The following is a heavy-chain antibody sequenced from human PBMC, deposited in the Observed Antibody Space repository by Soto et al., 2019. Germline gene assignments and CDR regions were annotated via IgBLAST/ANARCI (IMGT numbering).Heavy chain of an antibody. CDR3: AKEREVAGFDY. CDR1: GFTFSNYA. Sequence: VGSLRLSCAASGFTFSNYAMSWVRQAPGKGLEWVSAIRVSGGTTSYADSVKGRFSISRDNSKNTLYLQMNSLRAEDTAVYYCAKEREVAGFDYWGQGTLVTVSS. CDR2: IRVSGGTT. D-gene: IGHD6-19*01. J-gene: IGHJ4*02. V-gene: IGHV3-23*01.